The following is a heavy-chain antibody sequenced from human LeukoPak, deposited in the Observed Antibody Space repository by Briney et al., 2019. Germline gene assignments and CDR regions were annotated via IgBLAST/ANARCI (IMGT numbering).Heavy chain of an antibody. CDR1: GGSISSSSYY. V-gene: IGHV4-39*07. CDR2: INHSGST. J-gene: IGHJ4*02. Sequence: SETLSLTCAVSGGSISSSSYYWGWIRQPPGKGLEWIGEINHSGSTNYNPSLKSRVTISVDTSKNQFSLKLGSVTAADTAVYYCARGRGGYYGSGSYYDYWGQGTLVTVSS. CDR3: ARGRGGYYGSGSYYDY. D-gene: IGHD3-10*01.